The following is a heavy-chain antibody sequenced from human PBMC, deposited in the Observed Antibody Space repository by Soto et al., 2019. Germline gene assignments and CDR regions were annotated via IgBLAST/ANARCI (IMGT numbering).Heavy chain of an antibody. D-gene: IGHD6-13*01. CDR1: GFTFSSYA. CDR3: ARDREKQLVQARMDV. CDR2: ISYDGSNK. Sequence: GESLKISCAASGFTFSSYAMHWVRQAPGKGLEWVAVISYDGSNKYYADSVKGRFTISRDNSKNTLYLQMNSLRAEDTAVYYCARDREKQLVQARMDVWGQGTTVTVSS. J-gene: IGHJ6*02. V-gene: IGHV3-30-3*01.